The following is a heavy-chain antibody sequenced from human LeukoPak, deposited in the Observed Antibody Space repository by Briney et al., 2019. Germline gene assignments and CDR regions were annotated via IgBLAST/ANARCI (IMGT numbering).Heavy chain of an antibody. J-gene: IGHJ4*02. D-gene: IGHD3-22*01. Sequence: PSETLSLTCTVSGGSISSYYWSWIRQPPGKGLEWIGYIYYSGSTNYNPSLMSRVTISVDTSKNQFSLKLSSVTAADTAVYYCARGDSSGYYLNYFDYWGQGTLVTVSS. CDR1: GGSISSYY. V-gene: IGHV4-59*01. CDR2: IYYSGST. CDR3: ARGDSSGYYLNYFDY.